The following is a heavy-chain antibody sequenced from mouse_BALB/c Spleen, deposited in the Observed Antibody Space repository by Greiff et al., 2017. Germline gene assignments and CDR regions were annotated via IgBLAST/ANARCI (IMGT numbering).Heavy chain of an antibody. J-gene: IGHJ2*01. CDR3: AREYYGLDY. V-gene: IGHV5-6-5*01. D-gene: IGHD1-1*01. CDR1: GFTFSSYA. CDR2: ISSGGST. Sequence: EVHLVESGGGLVKPGGSLKLSCAASGFTFSSYAMSWVRQTPEKRLEWVASISSGGSTYYPDSVKGRFTISRDNARNILYLQMSSLRSEDTAMYYCAREYYGLDYWGQGTTLTVSS.